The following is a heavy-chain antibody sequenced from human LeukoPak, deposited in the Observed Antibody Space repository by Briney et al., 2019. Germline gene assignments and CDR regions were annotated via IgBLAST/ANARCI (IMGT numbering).Heavy chain of an antibody. V-gene: IGHV3-33*08. CDR1: GFTFSSYA. CDR3: ARDGNRWYGSGYYLAYFDY. D-gene: IGHD3-22*01. J-gene: IGHJ4*02. CDR2: IWYDGSNK. Sequence: QPGGSLRLSCAASGFTFSSYAMTWVRQAPGKGLEWVAVIWYDGSNKYYADSVKGRFTISRDNSKNTLYLQMNSLRAEDTAVYYCARDGNRWYGSGYYLAYFDYWGQGTLVTVSS.